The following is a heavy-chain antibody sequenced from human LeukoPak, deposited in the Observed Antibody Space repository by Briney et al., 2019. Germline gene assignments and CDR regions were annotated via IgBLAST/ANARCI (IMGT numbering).Heavy chain of an antibody. CDR3: ARDLDYYDGSGYSSSALDY. Sequence: GGSLRLSCAASGFSFSSYTMNWVRQAPGRGLEWALSITSSSTYIYYADSVRGRFTVSRDNAKNALYLQMNSLRAEDTAVYFCARDLDYYDGSGYSSSALDYWGQGTLLTVSS. J-gene: IGHJ4*02. CDR2: ITSSSTYI. V-gene: IGHV3-21*01. D-gene: IGHD3-22*01. CDR1: GFSFSSYT.